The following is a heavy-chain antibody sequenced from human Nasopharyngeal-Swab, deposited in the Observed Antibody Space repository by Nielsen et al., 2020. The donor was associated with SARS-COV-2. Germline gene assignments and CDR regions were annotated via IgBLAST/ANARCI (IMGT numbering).Heavy chain of an antibody. CDR2: INTNTGNP. D-gene: IGHD3-22*01. Sequence: WVRQAPGQGLEWMGWINTNTGNPTYAQGFTGRFVFSLDTSVSTAYLQISGLKAEDTAVYYCAREEDYDSSGYASDAFDIWGQGTMVTVSS. J-gene: IGHJ3*02. V-gene: IGHV7-4-1*02. CDR3: AREEDYDSSGYASDAFDI.